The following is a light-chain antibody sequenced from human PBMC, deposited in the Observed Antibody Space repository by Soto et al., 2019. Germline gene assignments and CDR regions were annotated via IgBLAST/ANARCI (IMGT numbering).Light chain of an antibody. CDR2: KAS. J-gene: IGKJ2*01. Sequence: DIQMTQSPATLSASVGDRVTITCRASQSISVWLAWYQQKPGKAPNLLIYKASSLESGVPSRFSGRGSGTDYTLTISSLQPEDFATYYCQNYNTYSLTFGQGTKLEIK. CDR3: QNYNTYSLT. CDR1: QSISVW. V-gene: IGKV1-5*03.